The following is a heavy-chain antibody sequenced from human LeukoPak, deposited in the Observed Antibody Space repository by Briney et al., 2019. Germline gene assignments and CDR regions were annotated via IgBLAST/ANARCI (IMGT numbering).Heavy chain of an antibody. CDR2: IYSAGGT. D-gene: IGHD3-22*01. Sequence: GGSLRLSCAASGFTVSNNYMSWVRQAPGEGLEWVSVIYSAGGTYYADSVKGRFTISRDNSKNTLYLQMDSLRVEDTAVYYCARDSSGPAYWGQGTLVTVSS. V-gene: IGHV3-66*01. J-gene: IGHJ4*02. CDR3: ARDSSGPAY. CDR1: GFTVSNNY.